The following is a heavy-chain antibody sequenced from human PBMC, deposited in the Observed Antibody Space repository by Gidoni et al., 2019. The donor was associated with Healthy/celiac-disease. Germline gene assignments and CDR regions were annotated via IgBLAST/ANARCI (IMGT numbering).Heavy chain of an antibody. CDR2: IYYSGST. D-gene: IGHD2-2*01. V-gene: IGHV4-59*01. Sequence: ISGSSFSWIRQLPGKGLEWIGYIYYSGSTNYNPSLKSRVTISVDTSKNQFSLKLSSVTAANTAVYYCARPYCSSTSCYFDPWGQGTLVTVSS. CDR1: ISGSS. J-gene: IGHJ5*02. CDR3: ARPYCSSTSCYFDP.